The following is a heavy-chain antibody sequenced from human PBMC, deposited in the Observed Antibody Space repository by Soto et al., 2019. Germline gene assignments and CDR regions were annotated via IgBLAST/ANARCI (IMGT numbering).Heavy chain of an antibody. CDR1: GFTFTDYY. CDR3: ARAWGYSSGWYVPYNWFDP. J-gene: IGHJ5*02. Sequence: GGSLRLSCAASGFTFTDYYMSWIRQAPGKGLEWVSYISSSGSTIYYADSVKGRFTISRDNAKNSLYLQMNSLRAEDTAVYYCARAWGYSSGWYVPYNWFDPWGQGTLVTVSS. D-gene: IGHD6-19*01. V-gene: IGHV3-11*04. CDR2: ISSSGSTI.